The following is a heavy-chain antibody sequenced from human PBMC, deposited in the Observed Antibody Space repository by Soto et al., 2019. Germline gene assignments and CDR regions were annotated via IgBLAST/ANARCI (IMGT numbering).Heavy chain of an antibody. CDR2: MNPINGAT. V-gene: IGHV1-8*02. CDR1: GDDFTAYD. CDR3: GRGPSPRAPAGGTPYYYAMDV. D-gene: IGHD6-13*01. Sequence: ASVKVSCKASGDDFTAYDINWVRQASGQGLEWMGWMNPINGATGSARRFQGRVSMTRNTATGTAYLELTSLRSDDTAVYYCGRGPSPRAPAGGTPYYYAMDVWGQGTTVTVSS. J-gene: IGHJ6*02.